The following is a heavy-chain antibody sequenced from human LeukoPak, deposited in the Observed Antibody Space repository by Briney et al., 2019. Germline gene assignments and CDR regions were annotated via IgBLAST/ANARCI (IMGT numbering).Heavy chain of an antibody. V-gene: IGHV3-30*18. CDR3: AKDLRPVEMAKMVN. D-gene: IGHD2-8*01. CDR2: ISYDGSNK. CDR1: GFTFSSYG. J-gene: IGHJ4*02. Sequence: PGRSLRLSCAASGFTFSSYGMHWVRQAPGKGLGWVAVISYDGSNKYYADSVKGRFTISRDNSKNTLYLQMNSLRAEDTAVYYFAKDLRPVEMAKMVNWGQGPLVSLSS.